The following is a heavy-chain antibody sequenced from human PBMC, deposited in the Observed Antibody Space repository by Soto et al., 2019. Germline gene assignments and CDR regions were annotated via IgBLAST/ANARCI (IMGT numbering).Heavy chain of an antibody. D-gene: IGHD3-9*01. CDR3: ASYYDILTPTGYCYGMDV. J-gene: IGHJ6*02. CDR1: GFSSSSYT. V-gene: IGHV3-21*04. CDR2: LSGSSSYI. Sequence: GGSLRLSCVGSGFSSSSYTINWVRQAPGKGLEWVSSLSGSSSYIYYTDSLKGRFTISRDNAKNSVYLQMNSLRAEDTAVYYCASYYDILTPTGYCYGMDVWGQGTTVTVSS.